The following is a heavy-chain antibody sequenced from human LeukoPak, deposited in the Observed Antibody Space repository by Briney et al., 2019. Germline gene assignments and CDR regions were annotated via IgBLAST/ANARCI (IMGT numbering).Heavy chain of an antibody. CDR3: AKDLYSSGCYFLDY. CDR2: ISGSGGST. J-gene: IGHJ4*02. V-gene: IGHV3-23*01. Sequence: GGSLRLSCAASGFTFSNSAMSWVRQAPGKGLEWVSAISGSGGSTYYADSVKGRFTISRDNSKNTLYLQMDSLRAEDTAAYYCAKDLYSSGCYFLDYWGPGTLVTGSS. CDR1: GFTFSNSA. D-gene: IGHD6-19*01.